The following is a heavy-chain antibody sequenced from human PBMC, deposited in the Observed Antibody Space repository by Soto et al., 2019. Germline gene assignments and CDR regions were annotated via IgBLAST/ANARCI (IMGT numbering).Heavy chain of an antibody. J-gene: IGHJ4*02. Sequence: EVQLVESGGGLVKPGGSLRLSCAASGFTFNYASMRWVRQAPGKGLEWVGRIKTKAEGGTTDYAAPVKGRFTISRDDSKNTLYLQMNSLKAEDTAVYYCSTEGGIYNWNSRYSWGQGTLVTVSS. CDR3: STEGGIYNWNSRYS. V-gene: IGHV3-15*01. CDR1: GFTFNYAS. D-gene: IGHD1-7*01. CDR2: IKTKAEGGTT.